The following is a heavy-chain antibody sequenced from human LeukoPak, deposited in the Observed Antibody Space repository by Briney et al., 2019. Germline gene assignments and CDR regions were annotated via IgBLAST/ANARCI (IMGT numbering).Heavy chain of an antibody. CDR3: ARELKGDYFDY. Sequence: ASMKVSCKASGYTFTSYYMHWVRQAPGQGLEWMGIINPSGGSTSYAQKFQGRITMTRDTSTSTVYMELSSLRSEDTAVYYCARELKGDYFDYWGQGTLVTVSS. CDR1: GYTFTSYY. V-gene: IGHV1-46*01. D-gene: IGHD2-8*01. CDR2: INPSGGST. J-gene: IGHJ4*02.